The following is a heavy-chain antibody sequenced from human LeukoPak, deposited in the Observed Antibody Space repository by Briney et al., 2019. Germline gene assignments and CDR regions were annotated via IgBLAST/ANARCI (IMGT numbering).Heavy chain of an antibody. J-gene: IGHJ4*02. Sequence: LETLSLTCTVSGGSISSTTYYWGWIRQPPGKGLEWIGSIYHSGNIYYNPSLKSRVTISADTSKNQFSLKLSSVTAADTAVYYCARVDYYDSSGYYYGLNFDYRGQGTLVTVSS. V-gene: IGHV4-39*07. CDR2: IYHSGNI. CDR3: ARVDYYDSSGYYYGLNFDY. CDR1: GGSISSTTYY. D-gene: IGHD3-22*01.